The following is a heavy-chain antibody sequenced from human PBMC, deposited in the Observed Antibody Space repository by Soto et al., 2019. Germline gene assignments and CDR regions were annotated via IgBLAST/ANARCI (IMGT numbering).Heavy chain of an antibody. CDR2: IYSSGST. CDR1: GGSISNYY. Sequence: SETLSLTCNVSGGSISNYYWNWIRQSPGKGLEWIGYIYSSGSTHYNPSLQNRVTISIDTSKNQVSLNVNSVTAADTTVYYCARDHPHSYGVYYFDYWGQGTPVTVSS. J-gene: IGHJ4*02. V-gene: IGHV4-59*01. D-gene: IGHD5-18*01. CDR3: ARDHPHSYGVYYFDY.